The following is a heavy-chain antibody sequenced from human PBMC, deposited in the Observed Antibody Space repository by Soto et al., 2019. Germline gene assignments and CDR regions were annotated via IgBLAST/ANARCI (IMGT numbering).Heavy chain of an antibody. CDR1: GFTFSNFW. D-gene: IGHD3-3*01. Sequence: GGSLRLSCAASGFTFSNFWMTWIRQAPGKGLVWVSRINSDGSSTTYADSVKGRFTISRDNAKNTLYLQMNSLRAEDTAVYYCTSTRFLEPYYYGIDVWGQGTTVTVSS. J-gene: IGHJ6*02. CDR3: TSTRFLEPYYYGIDV. V-gene: IGHV3-74*01. CDR2: INSDGSST.